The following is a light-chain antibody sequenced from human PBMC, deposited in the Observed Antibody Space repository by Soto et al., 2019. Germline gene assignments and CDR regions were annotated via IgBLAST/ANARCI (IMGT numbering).Light chain of an antibody. CDR3: QQANSFPWT. V-gene: IGKV1-12*01. CDR1: QSISSW. Sequence: DIQRTQSPSTLSASVGDRVTIPCRASQSISSWLAWYQQKPGKAPKLLIYAASSLQSGVPSRFSGSGSGTDFTLTISSLQPEDFATYYCQQANSFPWTFGQGTKVDIK. CDR2: AAS. J-gene: IGKJ1*01.